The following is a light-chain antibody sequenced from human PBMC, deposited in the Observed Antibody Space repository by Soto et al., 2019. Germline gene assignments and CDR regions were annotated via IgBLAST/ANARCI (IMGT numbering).Light chain of an antibody. Sequence: DIQMTQSPSSLSASVGDRVSITCQATQDIRKYLNWYQHKPGKAPKLLIHDASNLQSGVPSRFSGSESGTDFTFTISSLQPEDVATYYCQQSDTHPLTFGGGTKVEMK. CDR1: QDIRKY. CDR2: DAS. V-gene: IGKV1-33*01. CDR3: QQSDTHPLT. J-gene: IGKJ4*01.